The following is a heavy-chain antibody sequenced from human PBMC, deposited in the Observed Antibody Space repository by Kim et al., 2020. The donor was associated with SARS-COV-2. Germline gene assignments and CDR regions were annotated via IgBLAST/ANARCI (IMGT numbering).Heavy chain of an antibody. CDR2: IYYSGST. CDR3: ARAPVGYCSSTSCPRGFDP. D-gene: IGHD2-2*01. V-gene: IGHV4-31*03. J-gene: IGHJ5*02. CDR1: GGSISSGGYY. Sequence: SETLSLTCTVSGGSISSGGYYWSWIRQHPGKGLEWIGYIYYSGSTYYNPSLKSRVTISVDTSKNQFSLKLSSVTAADTAVYYCARAPVGYCSSTSCPRGFDPWGQGTLVTVSS.